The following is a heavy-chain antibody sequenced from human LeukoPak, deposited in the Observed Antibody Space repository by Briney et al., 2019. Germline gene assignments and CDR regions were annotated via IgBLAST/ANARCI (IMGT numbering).Heavy chain of an antibody. D-gene: IGHD6-13*01. J-gene: IGHJ4*02. V-gene: IGHV3-23*01. CDR1: GFTFNNYA. Sequence: PGGSLRLSCAASGFTFNNYAMSWVRQAPGKGLEWVSAISGSGGSTYYADSVKGRFTISRDNSKNTLYLQMNSLRAEDTAVYYCARVHSSSWSYFDYWGQGTLVTVSS. CDR2: ISGSGGST. CDR3: ARVHSSSWSYFDY.